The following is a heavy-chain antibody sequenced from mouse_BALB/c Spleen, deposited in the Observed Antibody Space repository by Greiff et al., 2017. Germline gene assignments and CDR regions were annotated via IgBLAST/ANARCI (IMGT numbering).Heavy chain of an antibody. CDR2: ISSGSSTI. D-gene: IGHD2-3*01. CDR3: ARSDGYPFAD. J-gene: IGHJ3*01. V-gene: IGHV5-17*02. CDR1: GFTFSSFG. Sequence: EVQRVESGGGLVQPGGSRKLSCAASGFTFSSFGMHWVRQAPEKGLEWVAYISSGSSTIYYADTVKGRFTISRDNPKNTLFLQMTSLRSEDTAMYYCARSDGYPFADWGQGTLVTVSA.